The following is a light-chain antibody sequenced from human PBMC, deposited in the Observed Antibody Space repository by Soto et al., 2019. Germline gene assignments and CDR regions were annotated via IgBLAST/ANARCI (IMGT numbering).Light chain of an antibody. CDR2: DAS. V-gene: IGKV3-20*01. Sequence: DMVLTQSPGTLSLSPGERATLSCRASQSVSSRYVAWYQRKPGQAPRILIYDASSRATGIPDRFSGSGYGTDFALTISRLEPDDFAVCYCQQYGRSPLTFGGGTKVEIK. CDR1: QSVSSRY. J-gene: IGKJ4*01. CDR3: QQYGRSPLT.